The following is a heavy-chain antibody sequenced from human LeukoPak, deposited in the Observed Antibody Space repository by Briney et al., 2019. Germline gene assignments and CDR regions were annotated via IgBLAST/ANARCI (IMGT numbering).Heavy chain of an antibody. CDR3: ASRRKGMSTAGFDF. V-gene: IGHV5-51*01. Sequence: GESLKISCKGSGYSFTSYWIGWVRQMPGKGLELMGIIYPDDSDTRYNPSFQGQVTISAEKSISTAYLQWSSLKASDTALYYCASRRKGMSTAGFDFWGQGTLVTVSS. CDR1: GYSFTSYW. D-gene: IGHD5-24*01. CDR2: IYPDDSDT. J-gene: IGHJ4*02.